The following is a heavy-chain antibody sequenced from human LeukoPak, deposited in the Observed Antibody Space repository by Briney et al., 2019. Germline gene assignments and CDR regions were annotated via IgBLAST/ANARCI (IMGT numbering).Heavy chain of an antibody. V-gene: IGHV3-30*18. CDR1: GFTFSSYG. CDR3: AKDPRESSSWYFLWFDP. Sequence: GRSLRLSCAASGFTFSSYGMHWVRQAPGKGLEWVAVISYDGSNKYYADSVKGRFTISRDNSKNTLYLQMNSLRAEDTAVYYCAKDPRESSSWYFLWFDPWGQGTLVTVSS. CDR2: ISYDGSNK. J-gene: IGHJ5*02. D-gene: IGHD6-13*01.